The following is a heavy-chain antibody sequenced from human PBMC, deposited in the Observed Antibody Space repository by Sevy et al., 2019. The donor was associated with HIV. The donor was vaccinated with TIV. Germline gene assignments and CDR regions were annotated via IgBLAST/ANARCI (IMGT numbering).Heavy chain of an antibody. CDR1: GSGFRFDDYA. Sequence: GGSLRLSCVASGSGFRFDDYAMNWVRQAPGKCLEWVAGISWNGFSTGYGDSVKGRATISRDNAKNSVYLQMNNLRDEDTALYYCAKDTVPVGYRFDYQYTYYYGMDVWGQGTTVTVSS. V-gene: IGHV3-9*01. CDR3: AKDTVPVGYRFDYQYTYYYGMDV. CDR2: ISWNGFST. D-gene: IGHD5-18*01. J-gene: IGHJ6*02.